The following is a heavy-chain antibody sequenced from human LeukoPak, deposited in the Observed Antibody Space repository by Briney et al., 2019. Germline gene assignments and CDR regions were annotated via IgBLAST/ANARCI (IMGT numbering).Heavy chain of an antibody. CDR3: ARRGYDFLPVGY. CDR2: IYYSGST. CDR1: GGSISSGGYY. D-gene: IGHD3-3*01. J-gene: IGHJ4*02. Sequence: SQTLSLTCTVSGGSISSGGYYWSWIRQHPGKGLEWIGYIYYSGSTYYNPSLKSRVTISVDTSKNQFSLKLSSVTAADTAVYYCARRGYDFLPVGYWGQGTLVTVSS. V-gene: IGHV4-31*03.